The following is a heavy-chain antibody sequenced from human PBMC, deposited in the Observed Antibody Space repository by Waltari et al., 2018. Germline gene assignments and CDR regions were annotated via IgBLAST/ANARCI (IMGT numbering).Heavy chain of an antibody. CDR1: EFFTDSW. CDR2: MKTDGTSI. J-gene: IGHJ4*02. CDR3: TRNPGY. Sequence: EVQLVNSGGGLVQPGGSLRLSCAASEFFTDSWLDWFRQAPGKGLVWVSRMKTDGTSITYADSVKGRFTISRDSAKNTYYLQMNSLRAEDTAVYYCTRNPGYWGQGTLVTVSS. V-gene: IGHV3-74*03.